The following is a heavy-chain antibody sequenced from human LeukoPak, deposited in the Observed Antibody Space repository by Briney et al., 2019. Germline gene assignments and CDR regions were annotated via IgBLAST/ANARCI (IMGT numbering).Heavy chain of an antibody. CDR2: IYYSGST. V-gene: IGHV4-59*08. CDR1: GGSISSYY. CDR3: ARHDYGGNPMRYFDY. Sequence: PSETLSLTCTVSGGSISSYYWSWIRQPPGKGLEWIGYIYYSGSTNYNPSLKSRVTISVDTSKNQFSLKLSSVTAADTAVYYCARHDYGGNPMRYFDYWGRGTLVTVSS. D-gene: IGHD4-23*01. J-gene: IGHJ4*02.